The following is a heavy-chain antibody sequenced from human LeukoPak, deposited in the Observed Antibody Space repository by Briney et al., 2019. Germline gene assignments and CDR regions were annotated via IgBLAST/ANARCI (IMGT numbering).Heavy chain of an antibody. V-gene: IGHV3-23*01. J-gene: IGHJ5*02. CDR3: AKKVSHWFDP. Sequence: GGSLRLSCAASEFTYGMNWVRQAPGKGLEWVSAISGSGGSTYYADSVKGRFTISRDNSKNTLYLQMNSLRAEDTAVYYCAKKVSHWFDPWGQGTLVTVSS. CDR2: ISGSGGST. CDR1: EFTYG.